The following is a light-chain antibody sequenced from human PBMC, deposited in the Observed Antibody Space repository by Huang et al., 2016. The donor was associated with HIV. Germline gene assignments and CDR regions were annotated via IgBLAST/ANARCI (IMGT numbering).Light chain of an antibody. CDR3: QQSYSTPYT. V-gene: IGKV1-39*01. CDR2: GAS. J-gene: IGKJ2*01. Sequence: DIQMTQSPSSLSASVGDRVTITCRASQSISTSLNWYQRKPGRAPKLLIYGASSLHSGVPSRFSGSGSGTDFTVTISSLQPEDFATYYCQQSYSTPYTFGQGTNLEIK. CDR1: QSISTS.